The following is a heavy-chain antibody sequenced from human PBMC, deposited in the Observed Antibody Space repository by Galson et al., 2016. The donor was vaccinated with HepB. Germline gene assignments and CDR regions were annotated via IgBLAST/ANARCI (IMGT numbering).Heavy chain of an antibody. CDR2: NSSTTTYI. CDR1: GFTFSSYE. V-gene: IGHV3-21*01. CDR3: ANSLMISTSQGRGST. D-gene: IGHD3/OR15-3a*01. Sequence: SLRLSCAASGFTFSSYEMNWVRQAPGKGLEWVSSNSSTTTYIYYADSVKGRFTISRDNAKNSVYLQMNSLRAEDTAVYYCANSLMISTSQGRGSTWGQGTLVTVSS. J-gene: IGHJ4*02.